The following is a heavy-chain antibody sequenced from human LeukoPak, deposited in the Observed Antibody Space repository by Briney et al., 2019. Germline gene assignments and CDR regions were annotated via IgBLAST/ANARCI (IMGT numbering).Heavy chain of an antibody. D-gene: IGHD3-10*01. J-gene: IGHJ6*03. CDR3: ASGSGSYRTPYYYMDV. V-gene: IGHV3-53*01. Sequence: GGSPRLSCAASGFTVSSNYMSWVRQAPGKGREWVSVIYSGGSTYYADSVKGRFTISRDNSKNALYLQMNSLRAEDTAVYYCASGSGSYRTPYYYMDVWGTGTTVTVSS. CDR2: IYSGGST. CDR1: GFTVSSNY.